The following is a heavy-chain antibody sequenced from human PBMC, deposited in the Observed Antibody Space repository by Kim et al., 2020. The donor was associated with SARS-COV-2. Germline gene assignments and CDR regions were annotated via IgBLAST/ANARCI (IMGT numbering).Heavy chain of an antibody. J-gene: IGHJ4*02. V-gene: IGHV3-21*01. D-gene: IGHD3-22*01. Sequence: GGSLRLSCAASGFTFSSYSMNWVRQAPGKGLEWVSSISSSSSYIYYADSVKGRFTISRDNAKNSLYLQMNSLRAEDTAVYYCASGLYYDSSGPVGDYWGQGTLVTVSS. CDR1: GFTFSSYS. CDR2: ISSSSSYI. CDR3: ASGLYYDSSGPVGDY.